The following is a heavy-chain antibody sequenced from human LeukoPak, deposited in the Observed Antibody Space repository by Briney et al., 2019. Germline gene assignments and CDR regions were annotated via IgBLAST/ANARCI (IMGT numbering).Heavy chain of an antibody. CDR3: AKAGIAAAGTLDY. D-gene: IGHD6-13*01. V-gene: IGHV3-33*06. CDR2: IWYDGSNK. J-gene: IGHJ4*02. Sequence: AGGSLRLSCAASGFTFSSYGMHWVRQAPGKGLEWVAVIWYDGSNKYYAGSVKGRFTISRDNSKNTLYLQMNSLRAEDTAVYYCAKAGIAAAGTLDYWGQGTLVTVSS. CDR1: GFTFSSYG.